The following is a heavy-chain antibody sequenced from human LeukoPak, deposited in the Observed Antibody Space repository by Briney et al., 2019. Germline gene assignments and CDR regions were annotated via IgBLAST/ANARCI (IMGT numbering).Heavy chain of an antibody. CDR2: INHSGST. CDR3: ASAYDYGGSVDY. V-gene: IGHV4-34*01. Sequence: SETLSLTCAVYGGSFSGYYWSWIRQPPGKGLEWIGEINHSGSTNYNPSLKSRVTISVDTSKNQFSLKLSSVTAADTAVYYCASAYDYGGSVDYWGQGTLVTVSS. CDR1: GGSFSGYY. J-gene: IGHJ4*02. D-gene: IGHD4-23*01.